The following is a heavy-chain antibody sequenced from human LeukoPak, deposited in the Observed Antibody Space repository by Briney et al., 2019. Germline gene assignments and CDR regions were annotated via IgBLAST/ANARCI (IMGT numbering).Heavy chain of an antibody. CDR1: GFTFSSYA. V-gene: IGHV3-30-3*01. Sequence: QPGRSLRLSCAASGFTFSSYAMHWVRPAPGKGLEWVAVISYDGSNKYYADSVKGRFTISRDNSKNTLYLQMNSLRAEDTAVYYCARDGRRGSPWYYYGMDVWGQGTTVTVSS. J-gene: IGHJ6*02. CDR3: ARDGRRGSPWYYYGMDV. D-gene: IGHD1-26*01. CDR2: ISYDGSNK.